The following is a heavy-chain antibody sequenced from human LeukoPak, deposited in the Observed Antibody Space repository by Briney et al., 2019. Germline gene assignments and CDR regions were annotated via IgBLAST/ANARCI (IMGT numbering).Heavy chain of an antibody. CDR1: GFTFSDYY. Sequence: PGGSLRLSCAASGFTFSDYYMSWIRQAPGKGLEWVSYISSSGSTVYYAASVRGRFTISRDNAKNSLFLQMNSLRAEDTAVYYCARDRGNSDPGDWFDSWGQGTLVTVSS. CDR2: ISSSGSTV. D-gene: IGHD4-23*01. CDR3: ARDRGNSDPGDWFDS. J-gene: IGHJ5*01. V-gene: IGHV3-11*01.